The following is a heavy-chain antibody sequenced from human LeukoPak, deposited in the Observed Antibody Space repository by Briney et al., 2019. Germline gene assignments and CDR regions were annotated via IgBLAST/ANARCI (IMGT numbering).Heavy chain of an antibody. V-gene: IGHV5-51*01. CDR1: GYSFTNYW. J-gene: IGHJ3*02. CDR3: ARQYGDYRAFDI. D-gene: IGHD4-17*01. CDR2: IYPGDSDT. Sequence: GESLTISCKGSGYSFTNYWIAWVRQMPGKGLEWVGIIYPGDSDTRYSPSFQGQVTISADRSITTASLQWSSLKASDTAMYYCARQYGDYRAFDIWGQGTMVTVSS.